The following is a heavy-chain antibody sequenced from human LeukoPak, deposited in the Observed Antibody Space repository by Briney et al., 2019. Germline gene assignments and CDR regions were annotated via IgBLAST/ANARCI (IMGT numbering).Heavy chain of an antibody. J-gene: IGHJ6*03. V-gene: IGHV3-48*01. CDR2: ISSSSSTI. D-gene: IGHD3-3*01. CDR1: GFTYSSYS. CDR3: ARDFGEVNYYMDV. Sequence: GGSLRLSCAASGFTYSSYSMNWVRQAPGKGLEWVSYISSSSSTIYYADSVKGRFTISRDNSKNTLYLQMNSLRAEDTAVYYCARDFGEVNYYMDVWGKGTTVTVSS.